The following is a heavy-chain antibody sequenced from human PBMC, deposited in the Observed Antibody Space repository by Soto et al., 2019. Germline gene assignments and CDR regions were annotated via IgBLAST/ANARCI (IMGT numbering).Heavy chain of an antibody. CDR1: GYTFTSYY. Sequence: ASVKVSCKASGYTFTSYYMHWVRQAPGQGLEWMGIINPSGGSTSYAQKFQGRVTMTRDTSTSTVYMELSSLRSEDTAVYYCARRASIAAAGTYRLYYFDYWGQGTLVTVSS. CDR2: INPSGGST. J-gene: IGHJ4*02. D-gene: IGHD6-13*01. CDR3: ARRASIAAAGTYRLYYFDY. V-gene: IGHV1-46*03.